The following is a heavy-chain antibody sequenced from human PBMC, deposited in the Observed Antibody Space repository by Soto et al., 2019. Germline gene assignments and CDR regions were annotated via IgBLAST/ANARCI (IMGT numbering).Heavy chain of an antibody. J-gene: IGHJ4*02. CDR2: IWYDGSNK. CDR3: ARDNDSRGSSYFGY. CDR1: GFTFSSYG. D-gene: IGHD3-3*01. Sequence: GGSLRLSCAASGFTFSSYGMHWVRQAPGKGLEWVAVIWYDGSNKYYADSVKGRFTISRDNSKNTLYLQMNSLRAEDTAVYYCARDNDSRGSSYFGYWGQGTLVTVSS. V-gene: IGHV3-33*01.